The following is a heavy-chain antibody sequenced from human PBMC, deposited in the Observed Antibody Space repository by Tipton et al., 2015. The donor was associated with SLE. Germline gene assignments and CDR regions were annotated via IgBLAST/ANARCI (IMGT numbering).Heavy chain of an antibody. CDR1: GDSISSSSYY. Sequence: TLSLTCIVSGDSISSSSYYWGWIRQPPGKGLEWVGTVYYTGNTFYNPSLKSRVTILVDTSKNQFSLKLNSVTAADTALYYCARHVGAGGAWSMFDYWGQGTLVTVSS. J-gene: IGHJ4*02. D-gene: IGHD2/OR15-2a*01. CDR3: ARHVGAGGAWSMFDY. V-gene: IGHV4-39*01. CDR2: VYYTGNT.